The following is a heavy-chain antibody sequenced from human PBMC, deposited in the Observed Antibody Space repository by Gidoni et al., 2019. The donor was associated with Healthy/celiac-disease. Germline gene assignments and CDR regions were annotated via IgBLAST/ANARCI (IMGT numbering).Heavy chain of an antibody. Sequence: EVQLLESGGGLVQPGGSLSLSCAASGFPFSSYAMSWVRQAPGKGLEWVSAISGSGGSTYYADSVKGRFTISRDNSKNTLYLQMNSLRAEDTAVYYCAKDVPIPTVGAYFDYWGQGTLVTVSS. CDR2: ISGSGGST. V-gene: IGHV3-23*01. CDR1: GFPFSSYA. J-gene: IGHJ4*02. CDR3: AKDVPIPTVGAYFDY. D-gene: IGHD1-26*01.